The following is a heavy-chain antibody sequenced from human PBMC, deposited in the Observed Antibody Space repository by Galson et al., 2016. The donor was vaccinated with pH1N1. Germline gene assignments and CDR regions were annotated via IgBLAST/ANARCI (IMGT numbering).Heavy chain of an antibody. CDR3: AHSVGTRFFGVVTHFNWFDP. Sequence: PALVKPTQTLTLTCTFSGFSLRSNGVGVGWIRQPPGKALEWLVIYWTDDKRYSPSLKSRLTITKDTSKNQVVCTMTNMDPVDTATYYCAHSVGTRFFGVVTHFNWFDPWGQGTLVTASS. V-gene: IGHV2-5*01. J-gene: IGHJ5*02. CDR1: GFSLRSNGVG. D-gene: IGHD3-3*01. CDR2: IYWTDDK.